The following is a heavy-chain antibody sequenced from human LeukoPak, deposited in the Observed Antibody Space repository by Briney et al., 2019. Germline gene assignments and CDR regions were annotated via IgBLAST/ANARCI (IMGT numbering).Heavy chain of an antibody. CDR2: IKHDGSET. V-gene: IGHV3-7*01. Sequence: PGGSLRLSCAASGFTYSVYWMGWVRQAPGKGLEWVADIKHDGSETYHVDFVKGRFTISRDNAASSLYLQMNSLRAEDTALYYCVRHYYDSSGWSFDMWGQGTMVTVSP. J-gene: IGHJ3*02. D-gene: IGHD3-22*01. CDR1: GFTYSVYW. CDR3: VRHYYDSSGWSFDM.